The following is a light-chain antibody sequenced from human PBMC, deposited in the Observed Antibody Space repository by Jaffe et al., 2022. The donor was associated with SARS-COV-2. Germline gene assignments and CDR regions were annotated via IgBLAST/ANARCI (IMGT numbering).Light chain of an antibody. CDR3: QSYDSSLSGVV. V-gene: IGLV1-40*01. Sequence: QSVLTQPPSVSGAPGQRVTISCTGNSSNIGAGYGVHWYQQLPGTAPKLLIYDNSNRPSGVPDRFSGSKSDTSASLAITGLQAEDEADYYCQSYDSSLSGVVFGGGTKLTVL. J-gene: IGLJ2*01. CDR1: SSNIGAGYG. CDR2: DNS.